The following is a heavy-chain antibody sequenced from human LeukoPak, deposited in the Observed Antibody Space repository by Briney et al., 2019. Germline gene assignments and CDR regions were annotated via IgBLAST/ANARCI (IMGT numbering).Heavy chain of an antibody. CDR2: ISGSGGST. CDR1: GFTFSSYA. D-gene: IGHD4-11*01. Sequence: PGGSLRLSCAASGFTFSSYAISWVRQAPGRGLEWVPGISGSGGSTYYVDSVKGRFTISRDNSESTLYLQMNSLRVEDTAVYYCAKGGRTTVNTPLDYWGQGTLVTVSS. CDR3: AKGGRTTVNTPLDY. J-gene: IGHJ4*02. V-gene: IGHV3-23*01.